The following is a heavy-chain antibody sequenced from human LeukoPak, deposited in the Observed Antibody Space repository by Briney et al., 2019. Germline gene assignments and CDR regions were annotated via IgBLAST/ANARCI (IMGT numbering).Heavy chain of an antibody. J-gene: IGHJ5*02. V-gene: IGHV3-23*01. CDR1: GFTFNNYA. Sequence: PGGSLRLSCAASGFTFNNYAMSWVRQAPGKGLEWVSSISGSGGSTYYADSVKGRFTISRDISKNTLYLQMNSLRAEDTAVYYCAKGVDIRFGEYNWFDPWGQGTLVTVSS. CDR3: AKGVDIRFGEYNWFDP. D-gene: IGHD3-10*01. CDR2: ISGSGGST.